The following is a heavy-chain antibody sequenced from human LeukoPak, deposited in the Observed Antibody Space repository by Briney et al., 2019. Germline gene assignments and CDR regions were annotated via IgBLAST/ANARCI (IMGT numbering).Heavy chain of an antibody. J-gene: IGHJ4*02. CDR3: ARAYCSGDTCNSYYFDY. D-gene: IGHD2-15*01. CDR2: IYYSGST. Sequence: PSETLSLTCTVSGGSISSGGYYWRWIRQHPGKGLEWIGYIYYSGSTFYNPSLKSRLTISVDTSKNQFSLKLSSVTAADTAVYYCARAYCSGDTCNSYYFDYWGQGTLVTVSS. V-gene: IGHV4-31*03. CDR1: GGSISSGGYY.